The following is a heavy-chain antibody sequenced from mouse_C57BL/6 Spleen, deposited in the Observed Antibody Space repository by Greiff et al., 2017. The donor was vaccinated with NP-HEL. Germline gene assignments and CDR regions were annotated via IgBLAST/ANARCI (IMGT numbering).Heavy chain of an antibody. J-gene: IGHJ3*01. CDR2: ISSGGSYT. CDR3: ARPPYYYGSSLAWFAY. V-gene: IGHV5-6*01. D-gene: IGHD1-1*01. CDR1: GFTFSSYG. Sequence: EVKLMESGGDLVKPGGSLKLSCAASGFTFSSYGMSWVRQTPDKRLEWVATISSGGSYTYYPDSVKGRFTISRDNAKNTLYLQMSSLKSEDTAMYYCARPPYYYGSSLAWFAYWGQGTLVTVSA.